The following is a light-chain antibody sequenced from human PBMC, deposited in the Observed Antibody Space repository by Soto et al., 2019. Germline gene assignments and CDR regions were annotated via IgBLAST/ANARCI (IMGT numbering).Light chain of an antibody. J-gene: IGKJ5*01. Sequence: AIQLTQSPSSLSASVGDRVTITCRASQDIRGALAWYQQKPGKAHKFLIFDVSTLQSGVPSKFSGSGSGTDFTLTISSLQPEDFGTYYCKQFNPYPIPVGRGTRPEIK. V-gene: IGKV1-13*02. CDR2: DVS. CDR3: KQFNPYPIP. CDR1: QDIRGA.